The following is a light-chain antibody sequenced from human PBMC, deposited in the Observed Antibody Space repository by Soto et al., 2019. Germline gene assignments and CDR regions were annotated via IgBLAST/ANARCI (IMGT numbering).Light chain of an antibody. V-gene: IGKV1-9*01. CDR3: QQYGTSPLT. CDR2: GAS. CDR1: QAISSH. Sequence: DIQMTQSPSSLSASVGGRVTITCRASQAISSHLAWYQQKPGKAPNLLIYGASTLQSGVPSRFSGSGSGTQFTLTISRLEPEDFAVYYCQQYGTSPLTFGGGTKVDIK. J-gene: IGKJ4*01.